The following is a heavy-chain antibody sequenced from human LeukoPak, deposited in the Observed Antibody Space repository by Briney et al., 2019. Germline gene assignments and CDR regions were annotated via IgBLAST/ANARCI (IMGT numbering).Heavy chain of an antibody. J-gene: IGHJ5*02. Sequence: GGSLRLSCAASGFTFTTSAMNWVRQAPGKGLEWVSGINGSGTSTYYADSVKGRFTISRDNSKNTLYLQMNSLRAEDTAVYYCAKPSWNPESDWIDPWGQGTLVIVSS. D-gene: IGHD1-1*01. V-gene: IGHV3-23*01. CDR2: INGSGTST. CDR3: AKPSWNPESDWIDP. CDR1: GFTFTTSA.